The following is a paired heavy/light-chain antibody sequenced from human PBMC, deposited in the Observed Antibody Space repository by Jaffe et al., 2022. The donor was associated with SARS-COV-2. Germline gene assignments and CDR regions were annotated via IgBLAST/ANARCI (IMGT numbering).Light chain of an antibody. J-gene: IGKJ1*01. CDR2: GAS. Sequence: EIVLTQSPGTLSLSPGERATLSCRASQSVSSNYLAWYQQKPGQAPRLLIYGASSRATGIPDRFSGSGSGTDFTLTISRLEPEDFAVYYCQQYASPWTFGQGTKVEIK. CDR1: QSVSSNY. CDR3: QQYASPWT. V-gene: IGKV3-20*01.
Heavy chain of an antibody. CDR2: ITWNSGNI. CDR1: GFAFDDFA. Sequence: EVQLVESGGGLVQPGRSLRLSCVASGFAFDDFAMHWVRQVPGKGLEWVSGITWNSGNIAYADSVKGRFTISRDNAKNSLYLQMNSLRPEDTALYYCGRGRTYSVYDPFDYWGQGTLVTVSS. J-gene: IGHJ4*02. D-gene: IGHD5-12*01. CDR3: GRGRTYSVYDPFDY. V-gene: IGHV3-9*01.